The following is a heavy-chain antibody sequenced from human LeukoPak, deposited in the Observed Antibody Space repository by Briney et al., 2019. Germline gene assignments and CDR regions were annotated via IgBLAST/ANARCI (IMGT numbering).Heavy chain of an antibody. V-gene: IGHV3-48*01. D-gene: IGHD2-21*02. CDR1: GFTFSSSS. Sequence: GGSLRLSCVASGFTFSSSSMNWVRQAPGKGLEWVSYISSRSTTIYYADSVKGRFTISRDNSKNTLFLQMNSLRAEDTAVYYCARTIYCAGDCYSRGAFDIWGQGAMVTVSS. CDR3: ARTIYCAGDCYSRGAFDI. J-gene: IGHJ3*02. CDR2: ISSRSTTI.